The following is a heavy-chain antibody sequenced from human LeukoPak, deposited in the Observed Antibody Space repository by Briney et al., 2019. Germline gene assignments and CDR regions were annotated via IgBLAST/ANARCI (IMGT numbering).Heavy chain of an antibody. CDR1: GYTFTSYG. CDR3: ARDFNAIWSGYLDAFDI. J-gene: IGHJ3*02. Sequence: ASVKVSCKASGYTFTSYGISWVRQAPGQGLEWMGWISAYNGNTNYAQKLQGRVTMTTDTSTSTAYMELRSLRSDDTAVYYCARDFNAIWSGYLDAFDIWGQGTMVTVSS. CDR2: ISAYNGNT. V-gene: IGHV1-18*01. D-gene: IGHD3-3*01.